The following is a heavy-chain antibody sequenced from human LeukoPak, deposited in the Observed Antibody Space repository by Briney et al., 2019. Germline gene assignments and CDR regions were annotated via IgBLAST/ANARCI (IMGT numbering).Heavy chain of an antibody. D-gene: IGHD6-19*01. Sequence: SETLSLTCTVSGGSISSYYWSWIRQPAGKGLEWIGRISTSGSTNYNPSLKSRVIMSVDTSKNQFSLKLSSVTAADTAVYYCARRAGWYRDAFDIWGQGTMVTVSS. CDR3: ARRAGWYRDAFDI. CDR2: ISTSGST. J-gene: IGHJ3*02. V-gene: IGHV4-4*07. CDR1: GGSISSYY.